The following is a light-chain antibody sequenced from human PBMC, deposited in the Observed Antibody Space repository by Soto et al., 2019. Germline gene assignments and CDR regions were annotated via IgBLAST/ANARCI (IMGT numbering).Light chain of an antibody. CDR1: QSLLHSNGYNY. CDR3: MQALQTLAIT. J-gene: IGKJ5*01. CDR2: LGS. Sequence: DIVMTQSPLSLPVTPGEPASISCRSSQSLLHSNGYNYLDWYLQKPGQSPQLLIYLGSNRASGVPDRFSGSGSGTDFTLKISRVEAEDVGAYYCMQALQTLAITFGQGTRLEIK. V-gene: IGKV2-28*01.